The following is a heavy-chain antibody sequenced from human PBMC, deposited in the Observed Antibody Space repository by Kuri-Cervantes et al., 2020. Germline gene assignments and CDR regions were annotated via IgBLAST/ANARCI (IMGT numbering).Heavy chain of an antibody. J-gene: IGHJ6*02. CDR2: ISYDGSNK. CDR3: AKYSGSYDYYYGMDA. D-gene: IGHD1-26*01. Sequence: GGSLRLSCAASGFTFSSYAMHWVRQAPGKGLEWVAVISYDGSNKYYADSVKGRFTISRDNSKNTLYLQMNSLRAEDTAVYYCAKYSGSYDYYYGMDAWGQGTTVTVSS. CDR1: GFTFSSYA. V-gene: IGHV3-30*01.